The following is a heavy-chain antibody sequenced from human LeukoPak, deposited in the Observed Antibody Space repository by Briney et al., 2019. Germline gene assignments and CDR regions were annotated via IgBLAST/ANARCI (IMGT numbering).Heavy chain of an antibody. V-gene: IGHV3-48*01. CDR1: GFTFSDYE. CDR3: AKDGGISTGDDH. CDR2: ISSSSITR. J-gene: IGHJ4*02. D-gene: IGHD1-14*01. Sequence: PGGSLRLSCAASGFTFSDYEMNWVRQAPGKGLEWVSYISSSSITRHYADSVKGRFSISRDNSKNTLYLQMNSLRAEDTAVYYCAKDGGISTGDDHWGQGTLVTVSS.